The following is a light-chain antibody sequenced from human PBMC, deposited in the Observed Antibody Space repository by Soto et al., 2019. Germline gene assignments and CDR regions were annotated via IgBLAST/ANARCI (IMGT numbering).Light chain of an antibody. CDR1: SSNIGAGYD. J-gene: IGLJ2*01. Sequence: QAVVTQPPSVYGAPGQRVTISCNGRSSNIGAGYDVHWYQQLPGTAPKLLIYGNSNRPSGVPDRFSGSKSGTSASLAITGLQAEDEADYYCQSYDSSLSGSVVFGGGTKLTVL. CDR2: GNS. V-gene: IGLV1-40*01. CDR3: QSYDSSLSGSVV.